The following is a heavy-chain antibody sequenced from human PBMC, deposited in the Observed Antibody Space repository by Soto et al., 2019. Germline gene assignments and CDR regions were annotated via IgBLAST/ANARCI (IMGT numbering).Heavy chain of an antibody. J-gene: IGHJ4*02. CDR1: GFTFDDYA. D-gene: IGHD3-22*01. V-gene: IGHV3-9*01. CDR2: ISWNSGSI. Sequence: EVQLVESGGGLVQPGRSLRLSCAASGFTFDDYAMHWVRQAPGKGLEWVSGISWNSGSIGDADSVKGRFTISRDNAKNSLYLQMNSLRAEDTALYYCAKDLHLYYDSSGYQDYWGQGTLVTVSS. CDR3: AKDLHLYYDSSGYQDY.